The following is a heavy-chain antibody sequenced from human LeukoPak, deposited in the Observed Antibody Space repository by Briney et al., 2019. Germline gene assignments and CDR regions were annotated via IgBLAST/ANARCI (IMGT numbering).Heavy chain of an antibody. J-gene: IGHJ4*02. V-gene: IGHV3-21*01. Sequence: GGSLRLSCAASGFTFSSYAMSWVRQAPGKGLEWVSSISSSSSYIYYADSVKGRFTISRDNAKNSLYLQMNSLRAEDTAVYYCARYCSGGSCYPYYFDYGGQGTLVTVSS. CDR2: ISSSSSYI. CDR3: ARYCSGGSCYPYYFDY. CDR1: GFTFSSYA. D-gene: IGHD2-15*01.